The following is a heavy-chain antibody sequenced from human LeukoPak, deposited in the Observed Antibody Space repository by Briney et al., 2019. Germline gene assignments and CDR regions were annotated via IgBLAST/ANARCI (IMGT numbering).Heavy chain of an antibody. CDR3: ARDSTNGVYYYYYYMDV. CDR2: IYYSGST. CDR1: GGSISSSSYY. Sequence: SETLSLTCTVSGGSISSSSYYWGWIRQPPGKGLEWIGSIYYSGSTYYNPSLKSRVTLSVDTSKNQFSLKLSSVTAADTAVYYCARDSTNGVYYYYYYMDVWGKGTTVTVSS. J-gene: IGHJ6*03. V-gene: IGHV4-39*07. D-gene: IGHD5-24*01.